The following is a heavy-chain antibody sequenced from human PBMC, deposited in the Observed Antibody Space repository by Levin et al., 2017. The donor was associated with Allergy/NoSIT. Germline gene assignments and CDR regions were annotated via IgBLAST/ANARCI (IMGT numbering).Heavy chain of an antibody. CDR3: EKDRGQRQYCDY. J-gene: IGHJ4*02. CDR1: GFPFRGYG. V-gene: IGHV3-30*18. Sequence: PGGSLRLSCAASGFPFRGYGMHWVRQAPGKGLEWVTFITYDGNDKYYADSVKGRFTISRDNSRNTLYLEMNSLRVEDTAVYYCEKDRGQRQYCDYWGQGTLVTVSS. CDR2: ITYDGNDK.